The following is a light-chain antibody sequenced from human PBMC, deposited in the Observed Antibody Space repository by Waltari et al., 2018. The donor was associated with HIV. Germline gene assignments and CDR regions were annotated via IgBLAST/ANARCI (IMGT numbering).Light chain of an antibody. CDR2: YAS. CDR1: RDINNW. V-gene: IGKV1-12*01. J-gene: IGKJ5*01. CDR3: QRANIFLVIT. Sequence: DIQMTQPPSPVSASVGDRVTITCPASRDINNWLAWYQQKPWKAPKLLIYYASSLQSGVPSRFSGSGSGTEFALTISSLQTEDSAVDFCQRANIFLVITFEPGPRLDIK.